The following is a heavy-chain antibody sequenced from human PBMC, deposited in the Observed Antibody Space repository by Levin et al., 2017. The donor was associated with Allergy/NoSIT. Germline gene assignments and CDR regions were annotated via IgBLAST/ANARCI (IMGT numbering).Heavy chain of an antibody. Sequence: ASVKVSCAASGFTFSTYWMHWVRQAPGKGLVWVSRIKSDGSSTTYADSVKGRFTISRDNAKNTLYLQMNSLRAEDTAVYYCARTFCGGDCFGYFQHWGQGTLVTVSS. V-gene: IGHV3-74*01. J-gene: IGHJ1*01. CDR1: GFTFSTYW. CDR3: ARTFCGGDCFGYFQH. CDR2: IKSDGSST. D-gene: IGHD2-21*02.